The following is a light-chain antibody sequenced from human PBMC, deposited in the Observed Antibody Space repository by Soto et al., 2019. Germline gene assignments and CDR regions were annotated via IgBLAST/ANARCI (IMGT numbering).Light chain of an antibody. CDR1: SSIIGLHT. V-gene: IGLV1-44*01. J-gene: IGLJ1*01. CDR2: NNN. Sequence: QSVLTQPPSASVTPGQRVTISCSGSSSIIGLHTVNWYQQFPGTAPKLLIYNNNQRPSGVPVRFSGSKSGTSASLAICGLQSEDEADYYCAAWDDSLNGYVFGTGTKVTVL. CDR3: AAWDDSLNGYV.